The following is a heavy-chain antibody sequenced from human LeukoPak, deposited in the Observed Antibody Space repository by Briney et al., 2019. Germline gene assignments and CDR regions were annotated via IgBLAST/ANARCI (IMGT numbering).Heavy chain of an antibody. CDR3: ARDYGRWLPEGY. CDR1: GFTFSSYE. CDR2: ISSSGSTI. J-gene: IGHJ4*02. D-gene: IGHD5-24*01. V-gene: IGHV3-48*03. Sequence: GGSLRLSCAASGFTFSSYEMNWVRQAPGKGLEGVSYISSSGSTIYYADSVKGRFTISRDNAKNSLYLQMNSLRAEDTAVYYCARDYGRWLPEGYWGQGTLVTVSS.